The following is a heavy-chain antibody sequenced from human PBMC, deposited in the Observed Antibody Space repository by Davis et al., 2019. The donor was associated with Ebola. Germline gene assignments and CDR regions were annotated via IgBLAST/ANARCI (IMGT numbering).Heavy chain of an antibody. D-gene: IGHD4-23*01. CDR3: ARSTVVTPGNNWFDP. Sequence: SVKVSCKASGGTFSSYAISWVRQAPGQGLEWMGRIIPILGIANYAQKFQGRVTITADKSTSTAYMELSSLRSEDTAVYYCARSTVVTPGNNWFDPWGQGTLVTVSS. CDR2: IIPILGIA. J-gene: IGHJ5*02. V-gene: IGHV1-69*04. CDR1: GGTFSSYA.